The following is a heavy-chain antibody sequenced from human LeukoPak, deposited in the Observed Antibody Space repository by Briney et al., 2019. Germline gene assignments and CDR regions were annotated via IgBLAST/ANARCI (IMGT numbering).Heavy chain of an antibody. CDR3: ARSHSSGWSKFDP. D-gene: IGHD6-19*01. J-gene: IGHJ5*02. Sequence: SETLSLTCTVSGGSISSSSYYWGWIRQPPGKGLEWIGSIYYSGSTYYNPSLKSRVTISVDTSKNQFSLKLSSVTAADTAVYYCARSHSSGWSKFDPWGQGTLVTISS. CDR2: IYYSGST. CDR1: GGSISSSSYY. V-gene: IGHV4-39*01.